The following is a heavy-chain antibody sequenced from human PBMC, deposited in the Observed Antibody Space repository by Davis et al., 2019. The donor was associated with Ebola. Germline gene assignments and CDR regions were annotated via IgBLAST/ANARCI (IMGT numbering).Heavy chain of an antibody. V-gene: IGHV3-23*01. CDR3: AKRYCSSTSCPNWFDP. CDR2: ISGSGVTT. D-gene: IGHD2-2*01. CDR1: GFTFSSYA. Sequence: GESLKISCAASGFTFSSYAMTWVRQAPGKGLEWVSAISGSGVTTYYANSVQGRFTISRDNSKNTLYLQMNNLRAEDTAIYYCAKRYCSSTSCPNWFDPWGQGTLVTVSS. J-gene: IGHJ5*02.